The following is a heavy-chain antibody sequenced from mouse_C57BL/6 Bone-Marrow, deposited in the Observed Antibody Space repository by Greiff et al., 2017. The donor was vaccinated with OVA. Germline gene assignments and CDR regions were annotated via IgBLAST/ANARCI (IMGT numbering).Heavy chain of an antibody. CDR2: IHPNSGST. J-gene: IGHJ4*01. Sequence: QVQLQQSGAELVKPGASVKLSCKASGYTFTSYWMHWVKQRPGQGLEWIGMIHPNSGSTNYNEKFKSKATLTVDKSSSTAYMQLSSLTSEDSASKYCARNPRKGDAMDDWGKGTSVTVSS. CDR1: GYTFTSYW. CDR3: ARNPRKGDAMDD. V-gene: IGHV1-64*01.